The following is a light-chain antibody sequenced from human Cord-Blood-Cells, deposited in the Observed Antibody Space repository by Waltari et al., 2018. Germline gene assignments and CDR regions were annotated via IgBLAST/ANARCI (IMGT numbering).Light chain of an antibody. CDR1: NIGSKS. CDR3: QVWDSSSDHYV. J-gene: IGLJ1*01. CDR2: YDS. Sequence: SYVLTQPPSVSVAPGKTARITCGGNNIGSKSVHWYQQKPGQAPVLVIYYDSDRPSGIPERFSGSHSGNTATLTISRVEAGDEADYYCQVWDSSSDHYVFGTGTKVTVL. V-gene: IGLV3-21*04.